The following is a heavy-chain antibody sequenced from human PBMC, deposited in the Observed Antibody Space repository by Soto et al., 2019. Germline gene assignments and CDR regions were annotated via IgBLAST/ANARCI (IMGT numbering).Heavy chain of an antibody. CDR3: ARGPGSSDWRYSYYYMDV. J-gene: IGHJ6*02. CDR1: FTSYD. Sequence: QVQLVQSGAEVKKPGASVKISCTFTSYDINWVRQATGQGLECMAWMNPNSGNTRYAQKFQGRVTMTRDTSNFTAYMELSSLRSEDTAVYYCARGPGSSDWRYSYYYMDVWGQGTTVTVSS. CDR2: MNPNSGNT. D-gene: IGHD6-19*01. V-gene: IGHV1-8*01.